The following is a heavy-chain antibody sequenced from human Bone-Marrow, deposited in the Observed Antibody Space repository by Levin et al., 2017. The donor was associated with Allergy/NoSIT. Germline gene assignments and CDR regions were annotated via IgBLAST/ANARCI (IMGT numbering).Heavy chain of an antibody. CDR2: MNPNSGNT. CDR1: GYTFTSYD. J-gene: IGHJ5*02. CDR3: ARGPYDYVWGTQRWFDP. Sequence: ASVKVSCKASGYTFTSYDINWVRQATGQGLEWMGWMNPNSGNTGYAQKFQGRVTMTRNTSISTAYMELSSLRSEDTAVYYCARGPYDYVWGTQRWFDPWGQGTLVTVSS. V-gene: IGHV1-8*01. D-gene: IGHD3-16*01.